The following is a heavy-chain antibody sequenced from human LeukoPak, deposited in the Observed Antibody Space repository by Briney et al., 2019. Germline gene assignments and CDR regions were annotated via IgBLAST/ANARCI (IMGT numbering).Heavy chain of an antibody. CDR3: ARAGNYPGFDP. D-gene: IGHD5-24*01. J-gene: IGHJ5*02. CDR1: GGSISSYY. CDR2: IYYSGST. V-gene: IGHV4-59*01. Sequence: SETLSLTCTVSGGSISSYYWSWIRQPPGKGLEWIGYIYYSGSTNYNPSLKSRVTISVDTSKNQFSLKLSSVTAADTAVYYCARAGNYPGFDPWGQGTLVTVSS.